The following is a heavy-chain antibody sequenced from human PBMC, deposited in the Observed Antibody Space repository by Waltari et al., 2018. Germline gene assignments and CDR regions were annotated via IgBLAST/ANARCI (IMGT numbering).Heavy chain of an antibody. CDR3: ARDSIGMDV. V-gene: IGHV3-7*03. CDR2: MLQHETDT. Sequence: EVQWVESGGGLVQPGGSLRLFCAASVFNSSTFAMSWVRQASGKGLEWVANMLQHETDTYYVGSVKGRFTISRDNAKNSLYLQMNTLRAEDTAVYFCARDSIGMDVWGQGTTVTVSS. J-gene: IGHJ6*02. CDR1: VFNSSTFA.